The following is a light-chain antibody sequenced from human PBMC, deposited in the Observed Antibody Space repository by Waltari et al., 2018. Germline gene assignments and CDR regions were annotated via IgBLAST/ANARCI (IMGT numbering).Light chain of an antibody. V-gene: IGKV1-5*01. J-gene: IGKJ1*01. CDR1: ESIGTS. CDR3: QQYYTYSLWA. CDR2: HAS. Sequence: DTQMTQSPSTLSASVGDRVTFTCRASESIGTSLAWYQQKSGKAPKLLIYHASTLEGGVPSRFSGSGSGTDFTLTISSLQPDDFATYFCQQYYTYSLWAFGQGTKVETK.